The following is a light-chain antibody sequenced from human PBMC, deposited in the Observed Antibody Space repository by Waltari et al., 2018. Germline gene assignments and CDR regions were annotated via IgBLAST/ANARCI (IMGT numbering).Light chain of an antibody. Sequence: EIVLTQSPATLSLSPGDRATLSCRASQSVSSYLAWYQQKPGQAPRLPIYDASNRATGIPARFSGSGSGTDFTLTISSLEPEDFAVYYCQQRSNWPLTFGGGTKVEIK. CDR2: DAS. CDR1: QSVSSY. J-gene: IGKJ4*01. CDR3: QQRSNWPLT. V-gene: IGKV3-11*01.